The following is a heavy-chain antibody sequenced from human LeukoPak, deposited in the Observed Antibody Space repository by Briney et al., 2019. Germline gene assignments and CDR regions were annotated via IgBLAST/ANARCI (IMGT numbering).Heavy chain of an antibody. V-gene: IGHV1-69*04. J-gene: IGHJ4*02. D-gene: IGHD6-13*01. CDR1: GGTFSGYA. Sequence: SVKVSCKASGGTFSGYASSWVRQAPGQGLEWMGRIIHSVGTANNAQKLQGRVTRTTYTSTSTDYKELRSLRSDDTAVYYCARDRRGYSSLDYWGQGTLVTVSS. CDR2: IIHSVGTA. CDR3: ARDRRGYSSLDY.